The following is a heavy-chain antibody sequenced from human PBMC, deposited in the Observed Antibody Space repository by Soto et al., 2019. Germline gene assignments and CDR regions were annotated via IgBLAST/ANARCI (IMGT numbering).Heavy chain of an antibody. CDR2: INHSGST. CDR3: ARQSRTMIVVVKFDY. D-gene: IGHD3-22*01. CDR1: GGSFSGYY. J-gene: IGHJ4*02. Sequence: LSLTCAVYGGSFSGYYWSWIRQPPGKGLEWIGEINHSGSTNYNPSLKSRVTISVDTSKNQFSLKLSSVTAADTAVYYCARQSRTMIVVVKFDYWGQGTLVTVSS. V-gene: IGHV4-34*01.